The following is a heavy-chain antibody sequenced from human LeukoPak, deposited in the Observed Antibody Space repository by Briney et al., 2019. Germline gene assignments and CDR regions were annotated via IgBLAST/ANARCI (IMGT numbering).Heavy chain of an antibody. J-gene: IGHJ6*02. CDR2: IYSSGRT. V-gene: IGHV4-4*07. Sequence: SETLSLTCTDSDGSIISYYWCWIRQPAGKGLEWIGRIYSSGRTNDNPSLKNRVTMSVDASKNPFSRRLSSVTAADTAVYYCARGPGIAAAGTNYYYGMDVWGQGTTVTVSS. D-gene: IGHD6-13*01. CDR1: DGSIISYY. CDR3: ARGPGIAAAGTNYYYGMDV.